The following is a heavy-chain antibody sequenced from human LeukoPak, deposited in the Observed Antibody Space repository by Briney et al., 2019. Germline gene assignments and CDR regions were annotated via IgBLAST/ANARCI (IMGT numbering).Heavy chain of an antibody. D-gene: IGHD6-13*01. CDR2: IYPGDSDT. CDR3: ARLDGIAAAGNDAFDI. CDR1: GYSFTSYW. Sequence: NHGESLKISCKGSGYSFTSYWIGWVRQVPGKGLEWMGIIYPGDSDTRYSPSFQGQVTISADKSISTAYLQWSSLKASDTAMYYCARLDGIAAAGNDAFDIWGQGTMVTVSS. V-gene: IGHV5-51*01. J-gene: IGHJ3*02.